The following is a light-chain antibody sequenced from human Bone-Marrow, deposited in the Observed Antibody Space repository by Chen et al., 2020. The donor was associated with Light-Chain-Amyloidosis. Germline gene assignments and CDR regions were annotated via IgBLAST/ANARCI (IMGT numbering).Light chain of an antibody. V-gene: IGKV3-20*01. CDR1: QTISSNY. J-gene: IGKJ4*01. CDR3: QQYGTSPLT. Sequence: EIVLTQSPGTLSLSPGEGANLSCRASQTISSNYLTWYQQKFGQAPRLLIVGSSSRATGIPDRFTGSGSGTDFTRTINRLGPEGFAMYYCQQYGTSPLTFGGGTKVEIK. CDR2: GSS.